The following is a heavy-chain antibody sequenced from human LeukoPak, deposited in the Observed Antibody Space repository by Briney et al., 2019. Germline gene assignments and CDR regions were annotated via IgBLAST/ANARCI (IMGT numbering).Heavy chain of an antibody. Sequence: GASVKVSCKASGYTFTGYYMHWVRQAPGQGLEWMGWINPNSGGTNYAQKFQGRVTMTRDTSISTAYMELSRLRSDDTAVYYRASGPPDYYDSSGYYSSFYYYYYMDVWGKGTTGTVSS. CDR1: GYTFTGYY. D-gene: IGHD3-22*01. V-gene: IGHV1-2*02. J-gene: IGHJ6*03. CDR2: INPNSGGT. CDR3: ASGPPDYYDSSGYYSSFYYYYYMDV.